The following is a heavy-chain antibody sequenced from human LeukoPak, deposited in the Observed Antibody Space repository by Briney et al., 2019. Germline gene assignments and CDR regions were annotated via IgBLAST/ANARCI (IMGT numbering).Heavy chain of an antibody. D-gene: IGHD2-15*01. J-gene: IGHJ4*02. Sequence: GGSLRLSCAASGFTFSRYALHWVRQAPGKGLEYVSSISTNGGSTYYANSVKGRFTISRDNAKNSLYLQMNSLRAEDTAVYYCARLGSNVVAATPADYWGQGTLVTVSS. CDR2: ISTNGGST. CDR3: ARLGSNVVAATPADY. V-gene: IGHV3-64*01. CDR1: GFTFSRYA.